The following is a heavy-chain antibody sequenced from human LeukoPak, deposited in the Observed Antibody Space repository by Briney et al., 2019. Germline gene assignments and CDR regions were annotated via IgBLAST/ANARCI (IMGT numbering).Heavy chain of an antibody. Sequence: GGSLRLSCAASGSTFSTYDMNWVRQAPGKGLEWVSSISSSAHHKAYADSVKGRFTISRDNAKNALYLQVNSLRAEDTAVYYCARGIVPAAFDYWGQGTLVTVSS. CDR3: ARGIVPAAFDY. CDR2: ISSSAHHK. CDR1: GSTFSTYD. J-gene: IGHJ4*02. D-gene: IGHD2-2*01. V-gene: IGHV3-21*01.